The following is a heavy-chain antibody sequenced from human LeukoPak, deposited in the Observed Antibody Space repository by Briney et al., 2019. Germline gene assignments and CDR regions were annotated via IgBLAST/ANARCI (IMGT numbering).Heavy chain of an antibody. CDR3: AKAFGSSWYIGFDY. J-gene: IGHJ4*01. Sequence: PGGSLRLSCVASGFMFDEYTMHWVRQAPGKGLEWVSLISWDGGSTYYADSVKGRFTISRDNNKKSLYLQMNSLITEDTAVYYCAKAFGSSWYIGFDYWGHGTLVTVSS. D-gene: IGHD6-13*01. CDR2: ISWDGGST. CDR1: GFMFDEYT. V-gene: IGHV3-43*01.